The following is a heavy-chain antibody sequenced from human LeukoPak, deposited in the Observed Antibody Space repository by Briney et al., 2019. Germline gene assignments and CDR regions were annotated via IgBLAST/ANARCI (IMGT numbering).Heavy chain of an antibody. V-gene: IGHV4-34*01. J-gene: IGHJ3*02. CDR3: EGGKASVRFLTDFWISDAFDI. CDR1: GVSFSRYY. Sequence: SETLSLTCAVYGVSFSRYYWSWIHQPPGKGLEWAAGINHSGSTNYNPSLHKSATISVDTSKNQFSLMLSSVTAADTAVYYCEGGKASVRFLTDFWISDAFDIWVEGTMGTVS. CDR2: INHSGST. D-gene: IGHD3-3*01.